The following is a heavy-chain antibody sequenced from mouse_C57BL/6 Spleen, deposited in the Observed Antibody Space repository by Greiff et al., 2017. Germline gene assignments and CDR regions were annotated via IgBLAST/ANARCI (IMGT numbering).Heavy chain of an antibody. J-gene: IGHJ1*03. D-gene: IGHD4-1*01. Sequence: EVQLQQSGPVLVKPGASVKMSCKASGYTFTDYYMNWVKQSHGKSLEWIGVINPYNGGTSYNQKFKGKATLTVDKSSSTAYMELNSLTSEDSAVYYCARGSGAHWYFDVWGTGTTVTVSS. CDR1: GYTFTDYY. CDR2: INPYNGGT. V-gene: IGHV1-19*01. CDR3: ARGSGAHWYFDV.